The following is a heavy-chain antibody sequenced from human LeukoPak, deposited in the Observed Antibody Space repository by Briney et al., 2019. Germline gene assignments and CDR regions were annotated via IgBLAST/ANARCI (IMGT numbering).Heavy chain of an antibody. Sequence: GGSLRLSCSASGFSLTTYPMAWVRQAAGKGLEWVSVIGPDGGGIQYVDSVKGRFTISRDTSKNTLYLQMNSLRSEDTAVYYCAREFVTYYDSSGYRDAFDIWGQGTMVTVSS. CDR2: IGPDGGGI. D-gene: IGHD3-22*01. CDR3: AREFVTYYDSSGYRDAFDI. V-gene: IGHV3-23*01. J-gene: IGHJ3*02. CDR1: GFSLTTYP.